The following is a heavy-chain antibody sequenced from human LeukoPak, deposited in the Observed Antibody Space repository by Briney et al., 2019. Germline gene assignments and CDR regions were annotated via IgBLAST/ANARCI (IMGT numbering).Heavy chain of an antibody. CDR3: AREWPLTGASIGVEAFDI. D-gene: IGHD7-27*01. Sequence: ASVKVSCKASGYTFTGYYMHWVRQAPGQGLEWMGWINPNSGGTNYAQKFQGRVTMTRDTSISTAYMELSRLRSDDTAVYYCAREWPLTGASIGVEAFDIWGQGTMVTVSS. CDR2: INPNSGGT. CDR1: GYTFTGYY. J-gene: IGHJ3*02. V-gene: IGHV1-2*02.